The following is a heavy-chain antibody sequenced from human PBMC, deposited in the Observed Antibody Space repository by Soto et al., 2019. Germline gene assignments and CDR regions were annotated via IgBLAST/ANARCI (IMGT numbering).Heavy chain of an antibody. CDR3: AQKGYGGRWSLDY. Sequence: QVQLVESGGGVVQPGRSLRLSCAASGFTFSSYGMHWARQAPGEGLEWVAVISYDGNRKYYADSVKGRFTIPRDFSKNTVDLHMNSLRVEVTAVYFCAQKGYGGRWSLDYWGQGVLVTVSS. V-gene: IGHV3-30*03. CDR1: GFTFSSYG. CDR2: ISYDGNRK. J-gene: IGHJ4*02. D-gene: IGHD2-15*01.